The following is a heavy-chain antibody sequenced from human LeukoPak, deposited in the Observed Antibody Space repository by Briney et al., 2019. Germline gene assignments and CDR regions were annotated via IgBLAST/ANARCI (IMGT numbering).Heavy chain of an antibody. CDR3: TRLPEQVGEIPRSDS. Sequence: GGSLRLSCAASGFTFSDYYMSWIRQAPGKGLEWVSYISSSGSTIYYADSVKGRFTISRDNAKNSLYLQMNSLKTEDTAIYYCTRLPEQVGEIPRSDSWGQGTLVTVSS. V-gene: IGHV3-11*01. D-gene: IGHD3-10*01. CDR2: ISSSGSTI. J-gene: IGHJ4*02. CDR1: GFTFSDYY.